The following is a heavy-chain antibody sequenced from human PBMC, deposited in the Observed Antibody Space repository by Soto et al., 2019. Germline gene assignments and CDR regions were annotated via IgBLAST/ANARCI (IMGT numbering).Heavy chain of an antibody. D-gene: IGHD2-8*01. CDR3: ARPRGGCTNGVCPAYYFDY. CDR1: GYTFTSYD. J-gene: IGHJ4*02. Sequence: QVQLVQSGAEVKKPGASVKVSCKASGYTFTSYDINWVRQDTGQGLEWMGWMNPNSGNTGYAQKFQGRVTMTRNTSISTAYMELSSLRSEDTAVYYCARPRGGCTNGVCPAYYFDYWGQGTLVTVSS. CDR2: MNPNSGNT. V-gene: IGHV1-8*01.